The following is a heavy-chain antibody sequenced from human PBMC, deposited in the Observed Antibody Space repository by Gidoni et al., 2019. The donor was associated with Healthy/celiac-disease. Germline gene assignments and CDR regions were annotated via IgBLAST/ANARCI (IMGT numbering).Heavy chain of an antibody. Sequence: EVQLLESGGGLVQPGGSLRLSCAASGFTFSSYAMRWVRQAPGKGLAWVSAISGSGGSTYYADTVKGRFTISRDNSKNTLYLQMNSLRAEDTAVYYCAKASRGLYGDYPDYWGQGTLVTVSS. J-gene: IGHJ4*02. D-gene: IGHD4-17*01. CDR2: ISGSGGST. CDR3: AKASRGLYGDYPDY. V-gene: IGHV3-23*01. CDR1: GFTFSSYA.